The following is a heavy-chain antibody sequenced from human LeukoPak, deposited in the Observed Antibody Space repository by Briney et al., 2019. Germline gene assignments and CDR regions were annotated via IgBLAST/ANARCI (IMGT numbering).Heavy chain of an antibody. D-gene: IGHD6-13*01. Sequence: ASVKVSCKASGYTFTSYYMHWVRQAPRQGLEWMGIINPSGGSTSYAQKFQGRVTMTRDTSTSTVYMELSSLRSEDTAVYYCASNDHIAAAGTKAEYFQHWGQGTLVTVSS. CDR1: GYTFTSYY. CDR3: ASNDHIAAAGTKAEYFQH. V-gene: IGHV1-46*01. CDR2: INPSGGST. J-gene: IGHJ1*01.